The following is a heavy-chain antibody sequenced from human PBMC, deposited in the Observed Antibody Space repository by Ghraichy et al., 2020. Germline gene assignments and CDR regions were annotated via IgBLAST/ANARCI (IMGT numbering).Heavy chain of an antibody. Sequence: GGSLRLSCAASGFTFSSYGMHWVRQAPGKGLEWVAVIWYDGSNKYYADSVKGRFTISRDNSKNTLYLQMNSLRAEDTAVYYCARDHCSSTSCYNFDYWGQGTLVTVSS. V-gene: IGHV3-33*08. CDR1: GFTFSSYG. J-gene: IGHJ4*02. CDR2: IWYDGSNK. D-gene: IGHD2-2*01. CDR3: ARDHCSSTSCYNFDY.